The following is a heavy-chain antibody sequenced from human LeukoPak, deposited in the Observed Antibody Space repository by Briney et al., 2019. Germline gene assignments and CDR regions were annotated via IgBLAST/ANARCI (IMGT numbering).Heavy chain of an antibody. J-gene: IGHJ6*03. D-gene: IGHD4-11*01. CDR3: ARENYRSGTYYYYYMDV. Sequence: GASVKVSCKASGYTFTSYGISWVRRAPGQGLEWMGWISAYNGNTNYAQKLQGRVTMTTDTSTSTAYMELRSLRSDDTAVYYCARENYRSGTYYYYYMDVWGKGTTVTVSS. CDR1: GYTFTSYG. V-gene: IGHV1-18*01. CDR2: ISAYNGNT.